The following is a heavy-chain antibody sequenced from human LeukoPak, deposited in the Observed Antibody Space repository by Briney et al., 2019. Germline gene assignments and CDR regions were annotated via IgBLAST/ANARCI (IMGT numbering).Heavy chain of an antibody. D-gene: IGHD6-13*01. Sequence: PGGSLRLSCAASGFTVSSNYMSWVRQAPGKGLEWVSVIYSGGSTYYADSVKGRFTISRDNSKNTLYLQMNSLRAEDTAVYYCARSIAIAAAGDFDYWGQGTLVTVSS. CDR2: IYSGGST. J-gene: IGHJ4*02. CDR1: GFTVSSNY. V-gene: IGHV3-53*01. CDR3: ARSIAIAAAGDFDY.